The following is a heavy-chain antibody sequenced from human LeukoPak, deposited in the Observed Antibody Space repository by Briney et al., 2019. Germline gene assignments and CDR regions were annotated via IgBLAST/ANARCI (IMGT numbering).Heavy chain of an antibody. J-gene: IGHJ5*02. D-gene: IGHD4-23*01. CDR2: INHSGST. CDR1: GGSFSGYY. CDR3: ARGYYGGWFDP. Sequence: PSETLSLTCAVYGGSFSGYYWSWIRQPPREELEWIGEINHSGSTNYNPSLKSRVTISVDTSKNQFSLKLSSVTAADTAVYYCARGYYGGWFDPWGQGTLVTVSS. V-gene: IGHV4-34*01.